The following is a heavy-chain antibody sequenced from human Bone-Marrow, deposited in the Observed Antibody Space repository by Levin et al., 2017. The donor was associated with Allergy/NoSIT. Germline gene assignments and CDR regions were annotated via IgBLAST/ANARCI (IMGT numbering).Heavy chain of an antibody. CDR2: TRNAANSYTT. CDR3: ARGEVNDRRAFDY. J-gene: IGHJ4*02. Sequence: GGSLRLSCVVSGFSISDNYMDWVRQAPGRGLEWVGRTRNAANSYTTEYAASVEGRFTISRDDSKNSLYLQMNSLITEDTAVYYCARGEVNDRRAFDYWGQGTQVTVSS. D-gene: IGHD5/OR15-5a*01. CDR1: GFSISDNY. V-gene: IGHV3-72*01.